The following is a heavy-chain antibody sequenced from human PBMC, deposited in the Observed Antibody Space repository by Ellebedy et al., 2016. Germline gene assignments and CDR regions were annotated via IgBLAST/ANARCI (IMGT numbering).Heavy chain of an antibody. CDR2: INPNSGGT. V-gene: IGHV1-2*04. Sequence: ASVKVSCKASGYTFTGYYMHWVRQAPGQGLEWMGWINPNSGGTNYAQKFQGWVTMTRDTSISTAYMELSRLRSDDTAVYYCARNYYYDSSGQFDYWGQGTLVTVSS. CDR3: ARNYYYDSSGQFDY. D-gene: IGHD3-22*01. CDR1: GYTFTGYY. J-gene: IGHJ4*02.